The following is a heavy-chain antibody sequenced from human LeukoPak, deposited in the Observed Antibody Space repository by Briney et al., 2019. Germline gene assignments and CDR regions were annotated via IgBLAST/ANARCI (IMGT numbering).Heavy chain of an antibody. CDR1: GFTFSSYA. J-gene: IGHJ3*02. D-gene: IGHD3-10*01. CDR3: AKPVVRGVIIGGPAFDI. V-gene: IGHV3-23*01. CDR2: ISGSGGST. Sequence: GGSLRLSCAASGFTFSSYAMSWVRQAPGEGLEWVSAISGSGGSTYYADSVKGRFTISRDNSKNTLYLQMNSLRAEDTAVYYCAKPVVRGVIIGGPAFDIWAQGTMVTVSS.